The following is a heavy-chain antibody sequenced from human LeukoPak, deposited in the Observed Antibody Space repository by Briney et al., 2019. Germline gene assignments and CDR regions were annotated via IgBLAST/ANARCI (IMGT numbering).Heavy chain of an antibody. V-gene: IGHV4-61*01. D-gene: IGHD1-26*01. Sequence: PSETLSLTCTVSGGSISSSSYYWGWIRQPPGKGLEWIGYIYYSGSTNYNPSLKGRVTISVDTSKNQFSLKLSSVTAADTAVYYCARDLGGSYNFDYWGQGTLVTVSS. CDR2: IYYSGST. CDR3: ARDLGGSYNFDY. CDR1: GGSISSSSYY. J-gene: IGHJ4*02.